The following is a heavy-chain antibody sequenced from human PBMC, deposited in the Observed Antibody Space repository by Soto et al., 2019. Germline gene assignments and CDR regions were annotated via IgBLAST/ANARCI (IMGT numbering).Heavy chain of an antibody. J-gene: IGHJ6*02. Sequence: ASVKVSCKASGYTFTGYYMHWVRQAPGQGLEWMGWINPNSGGTNYAQKFQGRATMTRDTSISTAYMELSRLRSDDTAVYYCARGGLRFPYDILTGYWYYYYYGMDVWGQGTTVTVSS. CDR1: GYTFTGYY. CDR3: ARGGLRFPYDILTGYWYYYYYGMDV. CDR2: INPNSGGT. D-gene: IGHD3-9*01. V-gene: IGHV1-2*02.